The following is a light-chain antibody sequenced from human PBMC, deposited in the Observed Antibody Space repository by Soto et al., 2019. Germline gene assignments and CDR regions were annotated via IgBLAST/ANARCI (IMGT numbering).Light chain of an antibody. CDR3: QQTYITPPWT. Sequence: DIQMTQSPSSLSASVGDRVTITCRASQTISRFLNWYQQKSGKPPQLLIYAASSSQSGVPSRFSGSGSGTDFTLTISSLQPEDFATYYCQQTYITPPWTFGQGSKVEIK. CDR1: QTISRF. CDR2: AAS. J-gene: IGKJ1*01. V-gene: IGKV1-39*01.